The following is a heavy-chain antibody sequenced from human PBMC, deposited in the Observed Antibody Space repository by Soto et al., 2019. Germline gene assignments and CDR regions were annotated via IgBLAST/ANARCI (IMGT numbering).Heavy chain of an antibody. D-gene: IGHD2-15*01. V-gene: IGHV3-48*01. Sequence: EVQLVESGGGLVQPGGSLRLSCAASGFTFSSYSMNWVRQAPGKGLEWVSYISSSSSTIYYADSVKGRFTISRDNAKNSLYLQMNSLRAEDTAVYYCARGVVVGYWYFDLWGRGTLVTVSS. CDR2: ISSSSSTI. CDR3: ARGVVVGYWYFDL. J-gene: IGHJ2*01. CDR1: GFTFSSYS.